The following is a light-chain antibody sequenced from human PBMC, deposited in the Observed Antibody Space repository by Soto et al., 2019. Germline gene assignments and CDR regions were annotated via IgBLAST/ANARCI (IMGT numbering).Light chain of an antibody. Sequence: DIQMTQSPSSLSASVGDRVTITCRASQSISSYLNWYQQKPGKAPKLLIYAAPSLQSGVPSRFSGSGSGTDFSLTISSLQPEDFATYFCQQANSFPSFGQGTRLEIK. V-gene: IGKV1-39*01. CDR1: QSISSY. CDR3: QQANSFPS. CDR2: AAP. J-gene: IGKJ5*01.